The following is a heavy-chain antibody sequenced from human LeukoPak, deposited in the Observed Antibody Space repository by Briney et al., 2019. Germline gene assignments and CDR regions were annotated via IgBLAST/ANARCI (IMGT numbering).Heavy chain of an antibody. J-gene: IGHJ6*03. D-gene: IGHD5-18*01. Sequence: GASVKVSCKASGYTFTSYDINWVRQATGQGLEWMGWMNPNSGNTGYAQKFQGRVTMTRNTSISTAYMELSSLRSEDTAVYYCARDVGNSYGYLYYYYMDVWGKGTTVTVSS. CDR1: GYTFTSYD. V-gene: IGHV1-8*01. CDR3: ARDVGNSYGYLYYYYMDV. CDR2: MNPNSGNT.